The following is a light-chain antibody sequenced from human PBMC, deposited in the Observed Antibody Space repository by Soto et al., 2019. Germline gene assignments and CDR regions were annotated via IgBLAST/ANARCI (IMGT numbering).Light chain of an antibody. Sequence: QSALTQPASVSGSPGQSITISCTGTSSDVGGYDFVSWYQHYSGKAPKLIIYDVSNRPSGVSDRFSGSKSGNTASLTISGLQAEDEADYYCSSYTSSRTRVFGSGTPLTVL. J-gene: IGLJ6*01. CDR1: SSDVGGYDF. CDR2: DVS. CDR3: SSYTSSRTRV. V-gene: IGLV2-14*03.